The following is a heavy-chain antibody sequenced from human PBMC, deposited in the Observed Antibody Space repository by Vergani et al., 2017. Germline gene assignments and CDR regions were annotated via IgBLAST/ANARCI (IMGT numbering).Heavy chain of an antibody. CDR2: IKSNADGGSA. Sequence: EVQLVASGGGLVQRGGSLRLSCAASEFTFSDVWMSWVRQAPGKGLEWVARIKSNADGGSADYAASVKGRFIISRDDFKIFLYLQMNSLKIEDTALYFCTAEKEVAFYYSYYHMDVWGKGTTVTVSS. CDR3: TAEKEVAFYYSYYHMDV. V-gene: IGHV3-15*01. CDR1: EFTFSDVW. D-gene: IGHD2-21*01. J-gene: IGHJ6*03.